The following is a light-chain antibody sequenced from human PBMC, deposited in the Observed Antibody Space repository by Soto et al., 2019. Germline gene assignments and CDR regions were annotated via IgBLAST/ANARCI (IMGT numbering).Light chain of an antibody. CDR2: GIY. V-gene: IGKV3-15*01. CDR1: QSVSSY. CDR3: QQYSTSGST. Sequence: TKPPATLCLSAGQGANLCCRASQSVSSYLAWYQQKRGQAPRLLIYGIYTRAFGLAEGCSGSGSAVALSLLIRSAHLAYAAAYYWQQYSTSGSTFRVGTRLEIK. J-gene: IGKJ5*01.